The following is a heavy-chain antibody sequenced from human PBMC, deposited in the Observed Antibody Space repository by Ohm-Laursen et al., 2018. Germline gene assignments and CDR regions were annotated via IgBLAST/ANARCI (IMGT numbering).Heavy chain of an antibody. CDR2: IWYDGSNK. Sequence: SLRLSCAASGFTFSGYAMHWVRQAPGKGLEWLAIIWYDGSNKYYADSVKGRFTISRDNSKNTLYLQMNSLRAEDTAVYYCAKVYYCSGGSCYSWELTNGFDIWGQGTMVTVSS. J-gene: IGHJ3*02. D-gene: IGHD2-15*01. V-gene: IGHV3-33*06. CDR3: AKVYYCSGGSCYSWELTNGFDI. CDR1: GFTFSGYA.